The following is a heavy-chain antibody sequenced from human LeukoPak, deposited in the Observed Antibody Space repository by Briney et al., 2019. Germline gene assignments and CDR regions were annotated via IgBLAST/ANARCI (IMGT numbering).Heavy chain of an antibody. J-gene: IGHJ3*02. V-gene: IGHV4-34*01. CDR1: GESLSKYY. Sequence: SETLSLTCAVYGESLSKYYWTWIRQSPGKGLEWIGEINHRGSTNLNPSLKSRVTLSVDTSKHQFSLKLSSVTAADTAVYYCARGRRKQTYYYDSSGSKTYDAFDIWGQGTMVTVSS. CDR3: ARGRRKQTYYYDSSGSKTYDAFDI. D-gene: IGHD3-22*01. CDR2: INHRGST.